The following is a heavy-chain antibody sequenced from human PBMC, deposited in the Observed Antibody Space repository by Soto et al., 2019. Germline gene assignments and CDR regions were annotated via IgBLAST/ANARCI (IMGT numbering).Heavy chain of an antibody. D-gene: IGHD2-15*01. V-gene: IGHV3-33*01. Sequence: HVQLVESGGGVVQPGRSLRLSCAASGFTFSSYGMHWVRQAPGKGLEWVALTWYDGTKKYYADSVKGRFTISRDNSKNTLYLQMNGLRVEDTAVYYCARYCSGGSCYPYYYGMDFWGQGTTVTVSS. CDR3: ARYCSGGSCYPYYYGMDF. J-gene: IGHJ6*02. CDR2: TWYDGTKK. CDR1: GFTFSSYG.